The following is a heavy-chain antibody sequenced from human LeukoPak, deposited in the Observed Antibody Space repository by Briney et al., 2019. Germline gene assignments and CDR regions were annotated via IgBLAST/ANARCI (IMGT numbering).Heavy chain of an antibody. J-gene: IGHJ4*02. V-gene: IGHV1-24*01. CDR1: GYTLTELS. Sequence: ASVKVSCKVSGYTLTELSMHWVRQAPGKGLEWMGGFDPEDGETIYAQKFQGRVTMTEDTSTDTAYMELSSLRSEDTAVYYCATGVILTGYYRGPEGDYWGQGTLVTVSS. D-gene: IGHD3-9*01. CDR3: ATGVILTGYYRGPEGDY. CDR2: FDPEDGET.